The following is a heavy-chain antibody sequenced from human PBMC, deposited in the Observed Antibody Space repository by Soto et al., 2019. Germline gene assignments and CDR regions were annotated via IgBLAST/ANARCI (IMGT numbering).Heavy chain of an antibody. CDR3: STAYSGYI. V-gene: IGHV3-15*01. D-gene: IGHD5-12*01. CDR2: IKTKRDGETT. Sequence: PGGSLRLSCAASGFTFSDAWMSWVRQAPGKGLEWVGRIKTKRDGETTDYAAPVKGRFTISRDDSKNTLYVQMNSLKTEDTGVYYCSTAYSGYIWGQGTLVTVSS. CDR1: GFTFSDAW. J-gene: IGHJ4*02.